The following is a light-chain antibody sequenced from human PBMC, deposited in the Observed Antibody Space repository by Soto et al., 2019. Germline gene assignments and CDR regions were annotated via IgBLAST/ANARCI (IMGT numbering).Light chain of an antibody. CDR3: CLYTSDSTYV. V-gene: IGLV2-14*02. Sequence: QSALAQPASVSGSPGQSITISCTGTSGDIGIYDLVSWYQQYPGKAPKLLIYEGSKRPSGISNRFSGSKVGYTASLTISGLRTEDEADYYCCLYTSDSTYVFGTGTKLTVL. CDR1: SGDIGIYDL. J-gene: IGLJ1*01. CDR2: EGS.